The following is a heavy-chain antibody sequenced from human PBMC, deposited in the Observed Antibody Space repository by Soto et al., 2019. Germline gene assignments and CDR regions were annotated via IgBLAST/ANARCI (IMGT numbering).Heavy chain of an antibody. J-gene: IGHJ4*02. CDR2: IYYSGSA. CDR3: ARINSYGARFLAD. D-gene: IGHD3-3*01. CDR1: GYSISSTNW. Sequence: SETLSLTCAVSGYSISSTNWWCWIRQPPGKGLEWIGYIYYSGSAYYNPSLNSRVTLSVDTSKNQFSLKLRSVTAVDTAVYYCARINSYGARFLADWGQGIPVTVSS. V-gene: IGHV4-28*01.